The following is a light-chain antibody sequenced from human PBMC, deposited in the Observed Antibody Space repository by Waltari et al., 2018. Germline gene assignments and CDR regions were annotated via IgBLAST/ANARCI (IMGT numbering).Light chain of an antibody. Sequence: QSVLTQPPLASGTPGQRVTISCSGNSHNIGINTVTWYQQLPGTAPKLLIYANYHRPSGVPDRFSASKSDTSASLAISGLQSEDEADYFCATWDDSLNGRVFGGGTKLAVL. J-gene: IGLJ3*02. V-gene: IGLV1-44*01. CDR3: ATWDDSLNGRV. CDR1: SHNIGINT. CDR2: ANY.